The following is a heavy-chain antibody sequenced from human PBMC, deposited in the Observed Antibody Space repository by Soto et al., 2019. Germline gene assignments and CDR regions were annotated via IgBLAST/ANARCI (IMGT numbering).Heavy chain of an antibody. J-gene: IGHJ6*04. CDR1: GLTIYDYA. D-gene: IGHD3-3*01. Sequence: PGGSMILSSASSGLTIYDYAMHWIRQDPGKGLEWVSGISWNSGSIGYVDSVKGRFTISRDNAKNSLYLQMNSLRAEDTALYYCAKGHDSMDFWGKGTTVTVSS. V-gene: IGHV3-9*01. CDR2: ISWNSGSI. CDR3: AKGHDSMDF.